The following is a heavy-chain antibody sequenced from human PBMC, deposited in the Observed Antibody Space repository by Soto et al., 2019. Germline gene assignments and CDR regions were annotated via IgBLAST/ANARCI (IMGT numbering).Heavy chain of an antibody. CDR2: INSDGSSA. CDR3: ARDPHSSGPWDSDY. D-gene: IGHD6-19*01. J-gene: IGHJ4*02. V-gene: IGHV3-74*01. Sequence: HPGGSLRLSCAASGFTFSSYWMHWVRQAPGKGLVWVSRINSDGSSASYADSVKGRFTISRANAKNTLYLQMNSLRAEDTAVYYCARDPHSSGPWDSDYWGQGTLVTVSS. CDR1: GFTFSSYW.